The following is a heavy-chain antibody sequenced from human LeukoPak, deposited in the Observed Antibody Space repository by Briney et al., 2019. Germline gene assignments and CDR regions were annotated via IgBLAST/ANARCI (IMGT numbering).Heavy chain of an antibody. Sequence: ASVKVSCKASGYTFTSYGISGVRQAPGQGLEGMGWISAYNGNTNYAQKLQGRVTMTTDTSTSTAYMELRSLRSDDTAVYYCARVDPYDSSAYYFDYWGQGTLVTVS. D-gene: IGHD3-22*01. J-gene: IGHJ4*02. CDR2: ISAYNGNT. V-gene: IGHV1-18*01. CDR1: GYTFTSYG. CDR3: ARVDPYDSSAYYFDY.